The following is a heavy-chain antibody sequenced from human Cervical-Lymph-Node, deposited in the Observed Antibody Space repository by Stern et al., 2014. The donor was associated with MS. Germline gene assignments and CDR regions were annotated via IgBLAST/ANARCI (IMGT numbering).Heavy chain of an antibody. CDR1: GGSINSYY. CDR3: TYQMTNRAMDV. J-gene: IGHJ6*02. V-gene: IGHV4-4*07. CDR2: THISGST. Sequence: QVQLQESGPGLVRSSETLSLTCTVSGGSINSYYWSWIRQPAGKGLEWIGRTHISGSTIYNPSLKSRVTLAVDTSKNQFSLNLRSVTAADTAVYYCTYQMTNRAMDVWGQGTTVTVSS. D-gene: IGHD2-2*01.